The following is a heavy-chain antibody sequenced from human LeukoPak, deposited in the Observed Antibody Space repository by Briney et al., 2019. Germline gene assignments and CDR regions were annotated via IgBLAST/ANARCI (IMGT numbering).Heavy chain of an antibody. V-gene: IGHV3-30*02. CDR1: GFTFSSYG. Sequence: GGSLRLSCAASGFTFSSYGMHWVRQAPGKGLEWVAFIRYDGSNKYYADSVKGRFTISRDNSKNTLYLQMNSLRAEDTAVYYCAKEKSRLTVPLDYWGQGTLVTVSS. CDR2: IRYDGSNK. CDR3: AKEKSRLTVPLDY. D-gene: IGHD4-17*01. J-gene: IGHJ4*02.